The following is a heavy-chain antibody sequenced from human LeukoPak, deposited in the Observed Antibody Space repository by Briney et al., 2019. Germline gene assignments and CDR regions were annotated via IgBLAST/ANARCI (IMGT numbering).Heavy chain of an antibody. CDR1: GFTMSNYG. V-gene: IGHV3-23*01. CDR3: ASLVAAAADNWFDP. D-gene: IGHD6-13*01. J-gene: IGHJ5*02. CDR2: IRSAVDTT. Sequence: GGSLRLSYAASGFTMSNYGVSWVRQAPGKGLEWVSGIRSAVDTTHYADSVKGRFIISRDNSKNTLSLQLNSLGPEDTALYYCASLVAAAADNWFDPWGQGTLVTVSS.